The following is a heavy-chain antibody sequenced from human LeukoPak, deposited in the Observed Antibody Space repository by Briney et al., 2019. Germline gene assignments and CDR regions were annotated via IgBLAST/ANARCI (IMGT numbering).Heavy chain of an antibody. Sequence: GGSLRLSCVASGLTFSNYAVKWVRQAPGKGLEWVSTISANGGATYYADSVKGRFTISRDNSKNTVYLQMTSLRADDTAIYSCAKGDYGYYYYMDVWGKGTTVTVSS. J-gene: IGHJ6*03. CDR1: GLTFSNYA. D-gene: IGHD4-17*01. V-gene: IGHV3-23*01. CDR3: AKGDYGYYYYMDV. CDR2: ISANGGAT.